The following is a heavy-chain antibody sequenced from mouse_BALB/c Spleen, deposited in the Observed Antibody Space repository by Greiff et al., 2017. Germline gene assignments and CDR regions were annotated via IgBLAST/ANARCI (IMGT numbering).Heavy chain of an antibody. V-gene: IGHV5-12-2*01. J-gene: IGHJ3*01. CDR2: ISNGGGST. CDR1: GFTFSSYT. Sequence: EVHLVESGGGLVQPGGSLKLSCAASGFTFSSYTMSWVRQTPEKRLEWVAYISNGGGSTYYPDTVKGRFTISRDNAKNTLYLQMSSLKSEDTAMYYCARHESSGYQAWFAYWGQGTLVTVSA. D-gene: IGHD3-1*01. CDR3: ARHESSGYQAWFAY.